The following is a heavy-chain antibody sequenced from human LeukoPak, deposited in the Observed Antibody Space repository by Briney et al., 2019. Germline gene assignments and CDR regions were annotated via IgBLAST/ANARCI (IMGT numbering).Heavy chain of an antibody. CDR1: GSTFSSYA. CDR2: ISGSGGST. J-gene: IGHJ4*02. Sequence: PGGSLRLSCAASGSTFSSYAMSWVRQAPGKGLEWVSAISGSGGSTYYADSVKGRFTISRDNSKNTLYLEMNSLRAEDTAVYYCAKDWGYSSSYYFDYWGQGTLVTVSS. CDR3: AKDWGYSSSYYFDY. D-gene: IGHD6-6*01. V-gene: IGHV3-23*01.